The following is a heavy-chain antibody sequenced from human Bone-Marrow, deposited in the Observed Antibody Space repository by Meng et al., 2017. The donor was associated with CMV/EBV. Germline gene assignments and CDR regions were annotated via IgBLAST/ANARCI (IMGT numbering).Heavy chain of an antibody. CDR3: AVTYYYDSSGYYSFDY. CDR1: GYTFTSYG. Sequence: GQLGQSGEEGKKPGALVKVSCKAYGYTFTSYGISWVRQAPGQGLEWMGWISAYNGNTNYAQKLQGRVTMTTDTSTSTAYMELRSLRSDDTAVYYCAVTYYYDSSGYYSFDYWGQGTLVTVSS. D-gene: IGHD3-22*01. J-gene: IGHJ4*02. V-gene: IGHV1-18*01. CDR2: ISAYNGNT.